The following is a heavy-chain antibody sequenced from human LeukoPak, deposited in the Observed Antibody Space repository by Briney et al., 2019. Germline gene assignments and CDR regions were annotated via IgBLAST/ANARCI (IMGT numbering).Heavy chain of an antibody. CDR1: GFTVSSNY. Sequence: TGGSRRLSCAASGFTVSSNYMSWVRQAPGKGLEWVSIIYSGGSTYYADSVKDRFTISRDNAKNTLYLQMNSLRVEDTAVYYCATRTETSYDVLTGYLIGGPFDIWGQGTMVTASS. D-gene: IGHD3-9*01. V-gene: IGHV3-66*01. CDR3: ATRTETSYDVLTGYLIGGPFDI. CDR2: IYSGGST. J-gene: IGHJ3*02.